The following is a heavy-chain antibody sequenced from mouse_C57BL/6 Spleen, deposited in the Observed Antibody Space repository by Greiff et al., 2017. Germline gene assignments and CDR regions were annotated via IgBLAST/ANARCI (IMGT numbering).Heavy chain of an antibody. Sequence: VQLQQPGAELVRPGSSVKLSCKASGYTFTSYWMDWVKQRPGQGLEWIGNIYPSDSETHYNQKFKDKATLTVDKSSSAAYMQLSSLTSEDSAVYYCARGAYYYGSSPYYFDYWGQGTTLTVSS. CDR3: ARGAYYYGSSPYYFDY. D-gene: IGHD1-1*01. J-gene: IGHJ2*01. CDR2: IYPSDSET. CDR1: GYTFTSYW. V-gene: IGHV1-61*01.